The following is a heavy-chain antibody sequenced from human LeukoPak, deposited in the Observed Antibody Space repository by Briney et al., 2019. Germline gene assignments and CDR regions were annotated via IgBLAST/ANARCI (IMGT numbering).Heavy chain of an antibody. Sequence: GASVKVSCKASGYTFTSYYMHWVRQAPGQGLEWMGWMNPNSGNTGYAQKFQGRVTMTRNTSISTAYMELSSLRSEDTAVYYCARAVAAAAPPDYWGQGTLVTVSS. V-gene: IGHV1-8*02. CDR2: MNPNSGNT. D-gene: IGHD6-13*01. CDR1: GYTFTSYY. CDR3: ARAVAAAAPPDY. J-gene: IGHJ4*02.